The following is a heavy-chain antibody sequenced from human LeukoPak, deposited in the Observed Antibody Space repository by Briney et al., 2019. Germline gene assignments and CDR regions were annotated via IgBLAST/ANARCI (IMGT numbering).Heavy chain of an antibody. CDR1: GFTFSSYA. CDR3: ARDHYYGSSLNWYFDL. J-gene: IGHJ2*01. D-gene: IGHD3-10*01. V-gene: IGHV3-30-3*01. CDR2: ISYDGSNK. Sequence: PGGSLRLSCAASGFTFSSYAMHWVRQAPGKGLEWVAVISYDGSNKYYADSVKGRFTISRDNSKNTLYLQMNSLRAEDTAVYYCARDHYYGSSLNWYFDLWGRGTLVTVSS.